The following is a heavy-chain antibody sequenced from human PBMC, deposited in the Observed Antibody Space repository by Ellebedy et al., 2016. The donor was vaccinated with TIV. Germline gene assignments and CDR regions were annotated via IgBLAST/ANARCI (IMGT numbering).Heavy chain of an antibody. J-gene: IGHJ4*02. CDR1: GFTFSRYG. CDR3: SRDSVWFGEYYFDS. CDR2: ISDDGGNE. V-gene: IGHV3-33*01. Sequence: GESLKISCTASGFTFSRYGIHWVRQAPGKGLERVAFISDDGGNEQYADAVKGRFTVSRDNSKNVAYLHLKGLRGDDTARYYCSRDSVWFGEYYFDSWGQGTRVTVSS. D-gene: IGHD3-10*01.